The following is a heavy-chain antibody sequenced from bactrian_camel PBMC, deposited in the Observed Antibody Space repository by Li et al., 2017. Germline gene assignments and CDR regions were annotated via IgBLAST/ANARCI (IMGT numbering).Heavy chain of an antibody. V-gene: IGHV3S53*01. J-gene: IGHJ4*01. Sequence: HVQLVESGGGSVQAGGSLKLSCAASGYIVSRCGMGWYRQAPGKERELVSIVSSDGTTTTYTDSVKGRFTSSRDNADNTVNLMMNSLKPEDTAMYYCAANFGPYCSGPYLHGGRIFWARGPRSPSP. CDR1: GYIVSRCG. D-gene: IGHD2*01. CDR2: VSSDGTT.